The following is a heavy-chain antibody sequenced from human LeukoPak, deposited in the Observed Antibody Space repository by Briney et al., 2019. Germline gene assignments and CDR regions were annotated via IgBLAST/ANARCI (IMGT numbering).Heavy chain of an antibody. J-gene: IGHJ6*03. CDR2: IYDSGST. V-gene: IGHV4-59*08. D-gene: IGHD3-22*01. Sequence: SETLSLTCTVSGGSIGSYYWSWIRQPPGKGLEWIGYIYDSGSTNYNPSLKSRVTISVDTSKNQFSLKLSSVTAADTAVYYCASGFYDSSEDYYYYMDVWGKGTTVTVSS. CDR3: ASGFYDSSEDYYYYMDV. CDR1: GGSIGSYY.